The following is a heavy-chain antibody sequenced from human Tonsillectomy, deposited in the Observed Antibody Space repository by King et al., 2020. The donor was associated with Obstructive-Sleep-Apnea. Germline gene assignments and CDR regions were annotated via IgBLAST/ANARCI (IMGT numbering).Heavy chain of an antibody. D-gene: IGHD6-19*01. Sequence: QLVQSGGGLVKPGGSLRLSCAASGFTFSDYYMSWIRQAPGKGLEWVSYISSSGSTIFYADSVKGRFTISRDNAKNSLYLQMNSLRAEDTAVYYCARVDSSGWFPFDYWGQGTLVTVSS. CDR2: ISSSGSTI. J-gene: IGHJ4*02. CDR3: ARVDSSGWFPFDY. CDR1: GFTFSDYY. V-gene: IGHV3-11*01.